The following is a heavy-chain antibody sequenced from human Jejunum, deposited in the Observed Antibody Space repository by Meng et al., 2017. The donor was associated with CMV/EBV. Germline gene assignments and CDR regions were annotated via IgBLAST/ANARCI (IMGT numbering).Heavy chain of an antibody. CDR3: ARDIYEVVVAGLDV. J-gene: IGHJ6*02. V-gene: IGHV3-30*04. D-gene: IGHD2-15*01. CDR1: GFRFSNYA. CDR2: MSFDGINK. Sequence: GFRFSNYAMHSVRQAPGKGLEWLAIMSFDGINKYYADSVKGRFTISRDNSKNTLYLQMNSLRVEDTAVYYCARDIYEVVVAGLDVWGQGTTVTVSS.